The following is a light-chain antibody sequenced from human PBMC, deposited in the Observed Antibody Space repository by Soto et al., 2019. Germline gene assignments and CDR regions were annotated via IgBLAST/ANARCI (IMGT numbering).Light chain of an antibody. J-gene: IGKJ1*01. CDR2: PAS. CDR1: QTISSW. CDR3: QKYNSYS. Sequence: DIQMTQSPATLSLFLCDIVTIICRAGQTISSWLAWYQQKPGKAPKLLIYPASNLQSGVPSRFSGSGYGTEFTLTIRSLKPDDFATYYCQKYNSYSFGQGTKVDIK. V-gene: IGKV1-5*02.